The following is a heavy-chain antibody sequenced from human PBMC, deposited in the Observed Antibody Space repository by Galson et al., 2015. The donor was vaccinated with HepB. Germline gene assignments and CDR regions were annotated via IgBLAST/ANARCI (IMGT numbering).Heavy chain of an antibody. V-gene: IGHV1-18*04. Sequence: QSGAEVKKPGASVKVSCKASGYTFTSYGISWVRQAPGQGLEWMGWISAYNGNTNYAQKLQGGVTMTTDTSTSTAYMELRGLRSDDTAVYYCARARGYYGSGRVGWFDPWGQGTLVTVSS. CDR2: ISAYNGNT. D-gene: IGHD3-10*01. CDR1: GYTFTSYG. J-gene: IGHJ5*02. CDR3: ARARGYYGSGRVGWFDP.